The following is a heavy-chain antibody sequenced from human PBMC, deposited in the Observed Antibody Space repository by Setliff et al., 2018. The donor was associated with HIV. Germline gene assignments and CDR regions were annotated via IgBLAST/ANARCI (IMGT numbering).Heavy chain of an antibody. V-gene: IGHV4-39*07. CDR2: IYYRGST. CDR1: GGSISSSSYY. CDR3: ARVKATAGVMSPEKGRFDP. D-gene: IGHD6-13*01. J-gene: IGHJ5*02. Sequence: PSETLSLTCTVSGGSISSSSYYWGWIRQPPGKGLEWIGSIYYRGSTFYSPSLKSRVTISVDTSRNKFSLKLNSVTAEDTAVYYCARVKATAGVMSPEKGRFDPWGQGTLVTVSS.